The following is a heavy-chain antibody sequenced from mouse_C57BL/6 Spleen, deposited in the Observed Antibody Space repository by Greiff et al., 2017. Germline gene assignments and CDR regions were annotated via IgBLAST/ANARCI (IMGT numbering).Heavy chain of an antibody. V-gene: IGHV1-69*01. CDR2: IDPSDSYT. D-gene: IGHD3-2*02. J-gene: IGHJ1*03. CDR3: ARPFRRWYFDV. Sequence: QVQLQQSGAELVMPGASVKLSCKASGYTFTSYWMHWVKQRPGQGLEWIGEIDPSDSYTNYNQKFKGKSTLTVDKSSSTAYMQLSSLTSEDSAVYYCARPFRRWYFDVWGTGTTVTVSS. CDR1: GYTFTSYW.